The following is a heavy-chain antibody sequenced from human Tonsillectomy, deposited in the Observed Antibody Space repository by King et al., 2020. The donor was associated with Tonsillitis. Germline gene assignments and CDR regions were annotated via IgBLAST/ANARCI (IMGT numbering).Heavy chain of an antibody. V-gene: IGHV4-34*01. CDR3: ARGFGSYDCLPGY. D-gene: IGHD5-12*01. J-gene: IGHJ4*02. CDR1: GGSFRGYY. Sequence: VQLQQWGAGLLKPSETLSLTCAVKGGSFRGYYWSWIRQPPGKGLEWIGEINHSGSTNYNPSLKSRVTISVDTSKNQFSLRLSSVTAADTAVYYCARGFGSYDCLPGYWGQGALVTVSS. CDR2: INHSGST.